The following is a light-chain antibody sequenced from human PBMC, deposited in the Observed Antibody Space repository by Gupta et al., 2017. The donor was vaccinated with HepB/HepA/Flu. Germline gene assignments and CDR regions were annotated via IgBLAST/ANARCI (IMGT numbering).Light chain of an antibody. CDR2: EVT. J-gene: IGLJ3*02. CDR1: SSDVGAYNY. CDR3: AAYTPRATWV. Sequence: QSAPTQPASVSGSPGQSINISCAGTSSDVGAYNYVSWYQQHPGKAPKLMIYEVTNRPSGVSNRFSGSKSDNTASLTISGLQAEDEADYYCAAYTPRATWVFGGGTKVTVL. V-gene: IGLV2-14*03.